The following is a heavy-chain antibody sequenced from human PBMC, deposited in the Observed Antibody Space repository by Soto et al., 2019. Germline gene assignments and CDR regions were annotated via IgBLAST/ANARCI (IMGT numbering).Heavy chain of an antibody. CDR3: AGITGTAKIDY. CDR1: GAPISRYY. J-gene: IGHJ4*02. D-gene: IGHD1-20*01. Sequence: SDTLSLTCTGSGAPISRYYWRWIRQPAGKGLEWIGRIYTSGSTNYNPSLKSRVTMSVDTSKNQFSLKLSSVTAADTAVYYCAGITGTAKIDYWGQGTLVTVSS. V-gene: IGHV4-4*07. CDR2: IYTSGST.